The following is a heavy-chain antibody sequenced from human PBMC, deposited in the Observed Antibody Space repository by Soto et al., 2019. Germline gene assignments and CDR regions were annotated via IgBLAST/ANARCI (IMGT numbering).Heavy chain of an antibody. Sequence: GGSLRLSCAASGFTFSSYAMSWVRQAPGKGLEWVSAISGSGGSTYYADSVKGRFTISRDNSKNTLYLQMNSLRAEDTAAHYCANPGGATGAFDIWGQGTMVTVSS. D-gene: IGHD1-26*01. CDR2: ISGSGGST. J-gene: IGHJ3*02. V-gene: IGHV3-23*01. CDR1: GFTFSSYA. CDR3: ANPGGATGAFDI.